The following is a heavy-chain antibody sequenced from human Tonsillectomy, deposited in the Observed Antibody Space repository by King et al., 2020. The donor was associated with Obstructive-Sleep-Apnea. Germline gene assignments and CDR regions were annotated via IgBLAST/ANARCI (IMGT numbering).Heavy chain of an antibody. J-gene: IGHJ4*02. D-gene: IGHD3-22*01. CDR2: INSDGSST. CDR3: ARWRSYSYDSSGLDY. Sequence: VQLVESGGGLVQPGGSLRLSCAASGFTFSSYWMHWVRQAPGKGLVWVSRINSDGSSTSYADSVKGRFTISRDNAKNTLYLQMNSLRAEDTAVYYCARWRSYSYDSSGLDYWGQGTLVTVSS. CDR1: GFTFSSYW. V-gene: IGHV3-74*01.